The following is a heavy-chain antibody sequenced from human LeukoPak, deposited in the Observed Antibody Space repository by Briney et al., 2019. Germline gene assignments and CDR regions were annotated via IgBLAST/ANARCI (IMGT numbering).Heavy chain of an antibody. CDR3: ALWDIVVVPAATYFDY. V-gene: IGHV1-18*01. CDR2: ISAYNGNT. CDR1: GYTFTSYG. D-gene: IGHD2-2*01. Sequence: GASVKVSCKASGYTFTSYGISWVRQAPGQGLEWMGWISAYNGNTNYAQKLQGRVTMTTDTSTSTAYMELRSLRSDDTAVYYCALWDIVVVPAATYFDYWGQGTLVTVSS. J-gene: IGHJ4*02.